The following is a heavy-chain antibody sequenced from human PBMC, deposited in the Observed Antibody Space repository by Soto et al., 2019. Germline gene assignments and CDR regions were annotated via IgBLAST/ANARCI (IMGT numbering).Heavy chain of an antibody. Sequence: QVRLKESGPGLVKPSGTLSLTCAVSGGSVESSSCWSWVRQAPGKGLEWIGEIYHSGTFNYNPSLASRVSVSVDKSTNQFSLNLNSVTAADTAVYYCVRYMPAATWAYNGMDVWGQGTTVTVSS. D-gene: IGHD2-15*01. CDR3: VRYMPAATWAYNGMDV. CDR1: GGSVESSSC. V-gene: IGHV4-4*02. CDR2: IYHSGTF. J-gene: IGHJ6*02.